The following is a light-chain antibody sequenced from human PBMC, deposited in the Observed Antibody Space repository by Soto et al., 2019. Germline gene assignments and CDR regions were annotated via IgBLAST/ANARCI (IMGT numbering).Light chain of an antibody. CDR1: QSVRDRY. J-gene: IGKJ1*01. V-gene: IGKV3-20*01. Sequence: EIVLTQSPGTLSLSPGERATLSCRASQSVRDRYLAWYQQKPGQAPSLLIYDTSTRATGVPDRFSGSGSGTDFARTISRVEPEDVAIYFWQQYGSSPGTFGQGTKVEI. CDR3: QQYGSSPGT. CDR2: DTS.